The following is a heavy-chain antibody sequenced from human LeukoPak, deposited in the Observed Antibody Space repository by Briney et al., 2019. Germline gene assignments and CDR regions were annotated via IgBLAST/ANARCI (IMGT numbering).Heavy chain of an antibody. D-gene: IGHD4-17*01. CDR3: AKELYGDYAFGY. V-gene: IGHV3-30*18. CDR2: ISYDGSNK. J-gene: IGHJ4*02. Sequence: GRSLRLSCAASGFTFSSYGMHWARQAPGKGLEWVAVISYDGSNKYYADSVKGRFTISRGNSKNTLYLQMNSLTAEDTAVYYCAKELYGDYAFGYWGQGTLVTVSS. CDR1: GFTFSSYG.